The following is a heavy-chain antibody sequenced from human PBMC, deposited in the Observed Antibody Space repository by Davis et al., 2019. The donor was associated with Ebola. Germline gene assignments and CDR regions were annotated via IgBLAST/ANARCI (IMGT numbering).Heavy chain of an antibody. J-gene: IGHJ4*02. CDR1: GFTFSSYA. D-gene: IGHD3-10*01. CDR3: ARDSWFGEFLDY. CDR2: ISGSGGST. Sequence: GESLKISCAASGFTFSSYAMSWVRQAPGKGLEWVSAISGSGGSTYYADSVKGRFTISRDNSKNTLYLQMNSLRAEDTAVYYCARDSWFGEFLDYWGQGTLVTVSS. V-gene: IGHV3-23*01.